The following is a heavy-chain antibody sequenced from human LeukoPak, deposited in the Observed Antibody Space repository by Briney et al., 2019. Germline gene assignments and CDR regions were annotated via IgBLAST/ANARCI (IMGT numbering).Heavy chain of an antibody. V-gene: IGHV4-59*01. CDR2: IYYSGST. CDR1: GGSISSYY. J-gene: IGHJ5*02. CDR3: ARVSSKPPHIWFDP. D-gene: IGHD4-11*01. Sequence: SETLSLTCTVSGGSISSYYWSWIRQPPGKGLEWIGCIYYSGSTNYNPSLKSRVTISVDTSKNQFSLKLSSVTAADTAVYYCARVSSKPPHIWFDPWGQGTLVTVSS.